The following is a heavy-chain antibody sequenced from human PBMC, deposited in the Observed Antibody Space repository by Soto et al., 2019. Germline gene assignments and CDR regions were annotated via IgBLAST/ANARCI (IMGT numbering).Heavy chain of an antibody. J-gene: IGHJ5*02. Sequence: QVQLVESGGGVVQPGRSLRLSCSASGFTFSSFGMHWVRQTPDNGLEWVPVISYDGNNKYYADSVKGRFTISRDNSKSTLSLQMSSLRAEDTAVYYCAKDQKPMGIAASPPWFDPWGQGTLVNVSS. CDR1: GFTFSSFG. CDR2: ISYDGNNK. V-gene: IGHV3-30*18. D-gene: IGHD2-15*01. CDR3: AKDQKPMGIAASPPWFDP.